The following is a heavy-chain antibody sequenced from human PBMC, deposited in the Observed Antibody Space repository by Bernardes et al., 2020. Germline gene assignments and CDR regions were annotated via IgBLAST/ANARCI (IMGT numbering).Heavy chain of an antibody. Sequence: GGSLRLSCAASGFTFSRYAMNWVRQAPGKGLEWVATISGSGATNFYADSVKGRFIISRDNSKKTVFLQMDGLRGEDTAVYFCAKDFGPSLQFGAFDIWGQGTLVTVSS. V-gene: IGHV3-23*01. J-gene: IGHJ3*02. CDR2: ISGSGATN. CDR3: AKDFGPSLQFGAFDI. CDR1: GFTFSRYA. D-gene: IGHD3-3*01.